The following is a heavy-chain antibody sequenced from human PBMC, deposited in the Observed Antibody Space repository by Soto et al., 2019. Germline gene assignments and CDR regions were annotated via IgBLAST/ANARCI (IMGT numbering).Heavy chain of an antibody. J-gene: IGHJ4*02. Sequence: QITLNESGPTQVKPRQTLTLTCTFSGFSLTTSGVGVGWIRQSPGKAPAWLALIYWDDDKRYSPSLNSRLTIPKDTSKNQVVLTMADLDPAATATYYCAHRVLRTVFGLVTTTAIYFDFWGQGTPVAVSS. CDR3: AHRVLRTVFGLVTTTAIYFDF. CDR1: GFSLTTSGVG. V-gene: IGHV2-5*02. CDR2: IYWDDDK. D-gene: IGHD3-3*01.